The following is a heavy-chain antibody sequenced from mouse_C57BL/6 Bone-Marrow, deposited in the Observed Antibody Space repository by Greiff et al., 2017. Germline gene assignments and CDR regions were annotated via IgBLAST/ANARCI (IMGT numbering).Heavy chain of an antibody. D-gene: IGHD2-5*01. CDR2: IYPGGGYT. J-gene: IGHJ4*01. CDR1: GYTFTNYW. Sequence: QVQLQQSGAELVRPGTSVKMSCKASGYTFTNYWLGWAKQRPGHGLEWIGDIYPGGGYTNYNEKFKGKATLTADNSSSQASMQFSSLPAEDSAIYYSARSDYSNYYYAMDYWGQGTSVTVSS. V-gene: IGHV1-63*01. CDR3: ARSDYSNYYYAMDY.